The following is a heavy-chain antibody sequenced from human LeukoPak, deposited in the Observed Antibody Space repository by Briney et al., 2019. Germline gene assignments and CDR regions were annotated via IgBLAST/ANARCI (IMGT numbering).Heavy chain of an antibody. CDR1: GGSISSGSYY. V-gene: IGHV4-61*02. Sequence: HPSETLSLTCTVSGGSISSGSYYWSWIRQPAGKGLEWIGRIYASASTNYNPSLKSRVTIAIDTSKNQFSLKLSSVTAADTAVYYCARALSVCSSIGCPIWAFDLWGQGTLVTVSS. D-gene: IGHD2-2*01. CDR2: IYASAST. J-gene: IGHJ3*01. CDR3: ARALSVCSSIGCPIWAFDL.